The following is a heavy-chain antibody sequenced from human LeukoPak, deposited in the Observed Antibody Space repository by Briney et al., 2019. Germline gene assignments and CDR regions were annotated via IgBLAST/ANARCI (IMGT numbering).Heavy chain of an antibody. CDR1: GYTFTSYY. CDR3: ARESVLGYNSVYYFDY. J-gene: IGHJ4*02. V-gene: IGHV1-46*01. CDR2: INPSGGST. D-gene: IGHD5-24*01. Sequence: ASVKVSCKASGYTFTSYYMHWVRQAPGQGLEWMGIINPSGGSTSYAQKFQGRVTMTRDTSTSTVYMELSSLRSEDTAVYYCARESVLGYNSVYYFDYWGQGTLVTVSS.